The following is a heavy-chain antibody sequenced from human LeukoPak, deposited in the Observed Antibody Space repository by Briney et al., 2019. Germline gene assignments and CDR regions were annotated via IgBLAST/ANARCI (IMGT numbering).Heavy chain of an antibody. J-gene: IGHJ3*02. CDR3: ARATGSWGHDGFDI. CDR2: ISGSSSNT. V-gene: IGHV1-18*01. Sequence: ASVKVSCKAYGYTFMSHGISWVRQAPGQGLEWMGWISGSSSNTNYAQRLQGRVTMTTDTSTTTAYMELRSLRSDDTAVYYCARATGSWGHDGFDIWGQGTMVTVSS. CDR1: GYTFMSHG. D-gene: IGHD3-16*01.